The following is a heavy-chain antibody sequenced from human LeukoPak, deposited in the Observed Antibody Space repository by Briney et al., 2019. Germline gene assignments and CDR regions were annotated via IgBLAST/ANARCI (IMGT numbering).Heavy chain of an antibody. J-gene: IGHJ3*02. CDR1: GGSISSYY. V-gene: IGHV4-59*01. D-gene: IGHD2-8*01. CDR2: IYYSGST. CDR3: ARARYCTNGVCYKNDAFDI. Sequence: PSETLSLTCTVSGGSISSYYWSWIRQPPGKGLEWIGYIYYSGSTNYNPSLKSRVTISVDTSKNQFSLKLSSVTAADTAVYYCARARYCTNGVCYKNDAFDIWGQGTMVTVSS.